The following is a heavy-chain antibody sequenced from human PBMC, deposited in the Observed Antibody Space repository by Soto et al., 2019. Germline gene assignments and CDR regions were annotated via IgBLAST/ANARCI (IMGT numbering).Heavy chain of an antibody. V-gene: IGHV1-69*01. CDR2: IIPIFGTA. CDR3: ATSDGCYDSSGYQIGYNWFDP. Sequence: QVQLVQSGAEVKKPGSSVKVSCTASGGTFSSYAISWVRQAPGQGLEWMGGIIPIFGTANYAQKFQGRVTITADESTSTAYMELSSLRSEDTAVYYCATSDGCYDSSGYQIGYNWFDPWGQGTLVTVSS. D-gene: IGHD3-22*01. CDR1: GGTFSSYA. J-gene: IGHJ5*02.